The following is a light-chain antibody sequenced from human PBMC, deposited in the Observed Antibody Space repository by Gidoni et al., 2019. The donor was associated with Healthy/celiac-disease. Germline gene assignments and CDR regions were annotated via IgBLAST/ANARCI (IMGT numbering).Light chain of an antibody. V-gene: IGLV1-44*01. CDR1: SSNIGSNT. CDR3: AAWDDSLNGVV. Sequence: QSVLTQPPSASGTPGTRVTISCSGSSSNIGSNTVNCYQQLPGTAPKLLIYSNNQRPSGVPDRFSGSKSGTSASLAISGLQSEDEADYYCAAWDDSLNGVVFGGGTKLTVL. CDR2: SNN. J-gene: IGLJ2*01.